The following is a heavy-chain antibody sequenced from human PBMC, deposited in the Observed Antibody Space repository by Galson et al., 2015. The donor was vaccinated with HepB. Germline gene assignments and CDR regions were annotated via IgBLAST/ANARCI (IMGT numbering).Heavy chain of an antibody. CDR1: GFTFSDFA. CDR3: AKRKGAKWELPDAFDI. CDR2: ISGSGSGT. V-gene: IGHV3-23*01. J-gene: IGHJ3*02. Sequence: SLRLSCAASGFTFSDFAMSWVRQAPGKGLEWVSLISGSGSGTYYAGSVKARFTVSRDNSQNTLNLQMNSLRAEDTAVYYCAKRKGAKWELPDAFDIWGQGTLVTVSS. D-gene: IGHD4-23*01.